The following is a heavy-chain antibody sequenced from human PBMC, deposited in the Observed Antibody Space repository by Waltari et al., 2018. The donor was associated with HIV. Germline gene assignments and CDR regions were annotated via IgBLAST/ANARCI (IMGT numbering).Heavy chain of an antibody. CDR1: GGSFSGYY. CDR2: INHSGST. V-gene: IGHV4-34*01. J-gene: IGHJ5*02. CDR3: ARGACGGDCSSNWFDP. D-gene: IGHD2-21*01. Sequence: QVQLQQWGAGLLKPSETLSLTCAVYGGSFSGYYWSWIRQPPGKGLEWIGEINHSGSTNYNPSLKSRVTISVDTSKNQFSLKLSSVTAADTAVYYCARGACGGDCSSNWFDPWGQGTLVTVSS.